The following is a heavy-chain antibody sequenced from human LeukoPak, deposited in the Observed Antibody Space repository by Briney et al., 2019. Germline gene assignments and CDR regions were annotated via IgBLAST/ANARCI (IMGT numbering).Heavy chain of an antibody. CDR3: ARRPYRDCSSTSCSYYYYMDV. Sequence: SETLSLTCAVYGGSFSGYYWSWIRQPPGKGLEWIGEINHSGSTNYNPSLKSRVTISVDTSKNQFSLKLSSVTAADTAVYYCARRPYRDCSSTSCSYYYYMDVWGKGTTVTVSS. J-gene: IGHJ6*03. CDR1: GGSFSGYY. CDR2: INHSGST. D-gene: IGHD2-2*01. V-gene: IGHV4-34*01.